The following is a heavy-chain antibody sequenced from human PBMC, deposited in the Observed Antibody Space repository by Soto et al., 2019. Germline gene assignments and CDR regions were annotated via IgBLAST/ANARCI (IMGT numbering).Heavy chain of an antibody. D-gene: IGHD2-15*01. CDR2: VSGGGENT. CDR3: AKDVGYGGSPFDF. CDR1: GFTFRNFG. J-gene: IGHJ4*02. V-gene: IGHV3-23*01. Sequence: GGSLRLSCAASGFTFRNFGMAWVRQAPGKGLEWVSTVSGGGENTHYSDSVNGRFAISRDNSQNTVYLHMSSLRVDDTATYYCAKDVGYGGSPFDFWGQGTQVTVSS.